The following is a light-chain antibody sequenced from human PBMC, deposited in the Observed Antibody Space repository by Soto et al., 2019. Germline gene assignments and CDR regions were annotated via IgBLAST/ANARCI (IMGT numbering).Light chain of an antibody. CDR2: KAS. CDR1: QSISTW. Sequence: DIQMTQSPSTLSASVGDTVTITCRASQSISTWLAWYQQKPGKAPKVLIYKASSLEGGVPSRFSGSGSGTEFTLTISSLQPEDFATYYCQQSYSTTRTFGQGTKVDIK. CDR3: QQSYSTTRT. V-gene: IGKV1-5*03. J-gene: IGKJ1*01.